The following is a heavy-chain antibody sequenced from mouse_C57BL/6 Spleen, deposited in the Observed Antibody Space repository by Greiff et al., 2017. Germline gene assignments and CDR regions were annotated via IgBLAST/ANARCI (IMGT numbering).Heavy chain of an antibody. CDR3: ARNKPSTVVGAMDY. V-gene: IGHV2-9-1*01. J-gene: IGHJ4*01. Sequence: VKLVESGPGLVAPSQSLSITCTVSGFSLTSYAISWVRQPPGKGLEWLGVIWTGGGTNYNSALKSRLSISKDNSKSQVFLKMNSLQTDDTARYYCARNKPSTVVGAMDYWGQGTSVTVSS. D-gene: IGHD1-1*01. CDR1: GFSLTSYA. CDR2: IWTGGGT.